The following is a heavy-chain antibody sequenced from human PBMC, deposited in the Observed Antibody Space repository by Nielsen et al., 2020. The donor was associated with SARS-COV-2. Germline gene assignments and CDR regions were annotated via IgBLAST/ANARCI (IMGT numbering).Heavy chain of an antibody. CDR1: GYTFTSYA. D-gene: IGHD3-9*01. Sequence: ASVKVSCKASGYTFTSYAMNWVRQAPGQGLEWMGWINTNTGNPTYAQGFTGRFVFSLDTSVSTAYLQISSLKAEDTAVYYCARSPARGYFDRLFRGPTLDPWGQGTLVTVSS. CDR3: ARSPARGYFDRLFRGPTLDP. CDR2: INTNTGNP. J-gene: IGHJ5*02. V-gene: IGHV7-4-1*02.